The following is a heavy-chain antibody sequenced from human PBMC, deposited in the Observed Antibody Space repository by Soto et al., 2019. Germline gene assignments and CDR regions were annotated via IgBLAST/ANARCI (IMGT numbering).Heavy chain of an antibody. Sequence: RLSCAASGFTFSSYSMNWVRQAPGKGLEWVSSISSSSSYIYYADSVKGRFTISRDNAKNSLYLQMNSLRAEDTAVYYCARDLYRNSGYAFDIWGQGTMVTVSS. D-gene: IGHD6-6*01. J-gene: IGHJ3*02. CDR3: ARDLYRNSGYAFDI. CDR2: ISSSSSYI. V-gene: IGHV3-21*01. CDR1: GFTFSSYS.